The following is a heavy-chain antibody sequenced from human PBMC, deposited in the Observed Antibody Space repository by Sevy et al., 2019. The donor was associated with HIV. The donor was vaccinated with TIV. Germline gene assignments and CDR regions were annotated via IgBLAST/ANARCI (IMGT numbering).Heavy chain of an antibody. J-gene: IGHJ6*02. CDR1: GYTFTSYG. V-gene: IGHV1-18*04. Sequence: ASVKVSCKASGYTFTSYGISWVRQAPGQGLEWMGWISAYNGNTNYAQKLQGRVTMTTDTSTSTAYMELRSLRSGDTAVYYCIRRYSSSSGFYYYYGMDVWGQGTTVTVSS. D-gene: IGHD6-6*01. CDR2: ISAYNGNT. CDR3: IRRYSSSSGFYYYYGMDV.